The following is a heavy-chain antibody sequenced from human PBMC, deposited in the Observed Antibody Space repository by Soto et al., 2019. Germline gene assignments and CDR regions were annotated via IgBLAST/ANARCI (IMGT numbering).Heavy chain of an antibody. D-gene: IGHD1-26*01. V-gene: IGHV3-23*01. CDR1: GFTFSSYA. Sequence: EVQMLESGGGLVQSGGSLRLSCGASGFTFSSYAMRWVRQGPVKELGWVSALSGSGGSTYDGDSAKGRFTISRDNSKNTLYLQMNSLRADDTAVYYCASRGSGSYYDYWCQGTLVTVSP. J-gene: IGHJ4*02. CDR3: ASRGSGSYYDY. CDR2: LSGSGGST.